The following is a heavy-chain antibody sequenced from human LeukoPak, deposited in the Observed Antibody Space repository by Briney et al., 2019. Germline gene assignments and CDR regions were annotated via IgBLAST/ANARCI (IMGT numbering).Heavy chain of an antibody. V-gene: IGHV1-8*01. CDR1: GYTFTSYD. D-gene: IGHD2-15*01. CDR3: ARGLIVDNGSFDP. J-gene: IGHJ5*02. CDR2: INPNSGNT. Sequence: ASVKVSCKASGYTFTSYDINWVRQATGQGLEWMGWINPNSGNTGYAQKFQGRVTMTRNTSISTAYMELSSLRSEDTAVYYCARGLIVDNGSFDPWGQGTLVTVSS.